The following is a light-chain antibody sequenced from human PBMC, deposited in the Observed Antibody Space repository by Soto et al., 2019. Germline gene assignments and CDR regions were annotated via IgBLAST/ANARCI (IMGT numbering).Light chain of an antibody. Sequence: QSALTQPASVSGSPGQSITISCTGTSSDVGGYNYVSWYQQHPGKAPKLMIYDVSNRPSGVSNRFSGSKSGSTASLTISGLEDEDEDDYCCTSTTSSTTLVFGKGTKLTVL. CDR1: SSDVGGYNY. J-gene: IGLJ2*01. V-gene: IGLV2-14*01. CDR3: TSTTSSTTLV. CDR2: DVS.